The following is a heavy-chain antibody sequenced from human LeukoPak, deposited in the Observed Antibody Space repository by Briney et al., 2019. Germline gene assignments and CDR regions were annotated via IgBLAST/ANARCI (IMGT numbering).Heavy chain of an antibody. CDR2: ISYDGSNK. CDR1: GFTFSSYG. D-gene: IGHD3-10*01. CDR3: ATDPRQVYYGSGSYYNSDAFDI. J-gene: IGHJ3*02. V-gene: IGHV3-30*03. Sequence: PGGSLRLSCAASGFTFSSYGMHWVRQAPGKGLEWVAVISYDGSNKYYEDSVKGRFTISRDNSKNTLYLQMNSLRAEDTAVYYCATDPRQVYYGSGSYYNSDAFDIWGQGTMVTVSS.